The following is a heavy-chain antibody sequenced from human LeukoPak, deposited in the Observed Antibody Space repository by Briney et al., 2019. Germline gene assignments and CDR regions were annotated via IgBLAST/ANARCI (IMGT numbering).Heavy chain of an antibody. CDR3: ARDRGGSGTYWAFDI. Sequence: PSETLSLTCAVYGGSFSGYYWSWIRQPPGKGLERIGEINHSGSTNYNPSLKSRVTISVDTSKNQFSLKLSSVTAADTAVYYCARDRGGSGTYWAFDIWGQGTMVTVSS. CDR1: GGSFSGYY. CDR2: INHSGST. D-gene: IGHD3-10*01. V-gene: IGHV4-34*01. J-gene: IGHJ3*02.